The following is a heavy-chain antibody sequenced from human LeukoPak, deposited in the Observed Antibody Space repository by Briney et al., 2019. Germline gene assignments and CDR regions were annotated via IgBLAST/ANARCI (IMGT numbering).Heavy chain of an antibody. J-gene: IGHJ4*02. V-gene: IGHV4-4*09. CDR3: ARTLGGSSSVFFDY. CDR2: IYTSGST. D-gene: IGHD6-6*01. Sequence: SETLSLTCTVSGGSNSSYYWSWIRQPPGKGLEWIGYIYTSGSTNYNPSLKSRVTISVDTSKNQFSLKLSSVTAADTAVYYCARTLGGSSSVFFDYWGQGTLVTVSS. CDR1: GGSNSSYY.